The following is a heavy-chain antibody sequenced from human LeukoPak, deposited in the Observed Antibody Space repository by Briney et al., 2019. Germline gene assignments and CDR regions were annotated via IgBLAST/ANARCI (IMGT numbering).Heavy chain of an antibody. Sequence: GGSLRLSCAASGFNFSSYWMSWVRQAPGKGLEWVANINQDGGKKYYVDSVRGRFPISRDNAENSVYLQMNSLRAEDTDLYYCARGGAPDNWGQGTLVTVSS. CDR3: ARGGAPDN. CDR1: GFNFSSYW. CDR2: INQDGGKK. J-gene: IGHJ4*02. V-gene: IGHV3-7*01. D-gene: IGHD1-26*01.